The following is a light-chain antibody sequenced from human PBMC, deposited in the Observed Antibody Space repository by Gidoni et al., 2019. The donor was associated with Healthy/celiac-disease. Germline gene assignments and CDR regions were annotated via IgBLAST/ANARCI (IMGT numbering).Light chain of an antibody. Sequence: DIQMTQTPSSLSASAGDRVTITCQAIQASSNYLNWYQKKPGKAPKLLIYDSSNLESGVQAKFSGIGSGTDFTFTISGLQPEDIATYYCQQYDNLPLSFGGGTKVEIK. CDR2: DSS. J-gene: IGKJ4*01. CDR1: QASSNY. CDR3: QQYDNLPLS. V-gene: IGKV1-33*01.